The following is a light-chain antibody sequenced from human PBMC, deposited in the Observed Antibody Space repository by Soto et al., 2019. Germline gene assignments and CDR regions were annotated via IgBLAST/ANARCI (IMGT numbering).Light chain of an antibody. J-gene: IGLJ2*01. V-gene: IGLV3-1*01. Sequence: SHELTQPPSVSVSPGQTASITCSGDKLGDKYACWYQQKPGQSPVLVIYQDSKRPSGIPERFSGSNSGNTATLTISGTQAMDEADYYCQAWDSRVFGGGTKLTVL. CDR1: KLGDKY. CDR3: QAWDSRV. CDR2: QDS.